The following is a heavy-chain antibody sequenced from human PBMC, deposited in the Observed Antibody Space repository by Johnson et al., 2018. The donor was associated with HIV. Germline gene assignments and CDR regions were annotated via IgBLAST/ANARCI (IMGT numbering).Heavy chain of an antibody. V-gene: IGHV3-30*14. J-gene: IGHJ3*02. CDR1: EFTFSRFA. D-gene: IGHD3-10*01. CDR2: ISYDGNNK. Sequence: QVQLVESGGGVVRPGRSLRLSCAACEFTFSRFAMHWVRQAPGKGLEWVAVISYDGNNKYYTDSVKGRFTISRDNSKNTLYLQMNSLRVEDTAVYYCASEVRGVLDIWGQGTMVTVSS. CDR3: ASEVRGVLDI.